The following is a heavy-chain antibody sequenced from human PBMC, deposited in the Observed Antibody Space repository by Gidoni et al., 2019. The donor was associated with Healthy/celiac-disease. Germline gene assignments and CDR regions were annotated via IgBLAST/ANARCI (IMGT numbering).Heavy chain of an antibody. CDR2: ISWDGGST. V-gene: IGHV3-43D*04. CDR1: GFTFDDYA. J-gene: IGHJ4*02. CDR3: ARQTYYYDSSGYYLDY. Sequence: EVQLVESGGVVVQPGGSLRLSCAASGFTFDDYAMHWVRQAPGKGLEWVSLISWDGGSTYYADSVKGRFTISRDNSKNSLYLQMNSLRAEDTALYYCARQTYYYDSSGYYLDYWGQGTLVTVSS. D-gene: IGHD3-22*01.